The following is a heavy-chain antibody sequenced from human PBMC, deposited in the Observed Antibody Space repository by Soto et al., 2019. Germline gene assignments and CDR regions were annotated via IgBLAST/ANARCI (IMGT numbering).Heavy chain of an antibody. V-gene: IGHV3-74*01. J-gene: IGHJ5*01. CDR1: GFTFSSSW. CDR2: LYSDGSGA. CDR3: ARDIGSGCDS. D-gene: IGHD6-19*01. Sequence: EVQLVESGGGLVQPGGSLRLSCAASGFTFSSSWMHWVRQVPGKGLVWVSRLYSDGSGASYADSVEGRFTISRDNAKNTVDLQINSLRGEDTAIYFCARDIGSGCDSWCQGTRVTVTS.